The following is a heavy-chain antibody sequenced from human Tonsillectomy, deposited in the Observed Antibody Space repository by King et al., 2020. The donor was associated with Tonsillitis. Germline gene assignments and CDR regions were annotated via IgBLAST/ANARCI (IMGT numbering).Heavy chain of an antibody. Sequence: VQLVESGGGLVQPGGSLRLSCEASGFTFSTYAMSWVRQAPGKGPEWVSAISGRDTRTFYADSVKGRFTISRDDSKNTVSLQMSSLRAEDTAVYYCAKASPYSGNYRFYYFDYWGQGTLVTVSS. CDR2: ISGRDTRT. CDR3: AKASPYSGNYRFYYFDY. D-gene: IGHD1-26*01. J-gene: IGHJ4*02. V-gene: IGHV3-23*04. CDR1: GFTFSTYA.